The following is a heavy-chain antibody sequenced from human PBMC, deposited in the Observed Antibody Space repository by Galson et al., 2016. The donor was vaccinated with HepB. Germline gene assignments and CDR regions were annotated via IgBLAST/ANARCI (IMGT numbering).Heavy chain of an antibody. J-gene: IGHJ6*03. CDR3: AGQSKYRSGWYEAWYYYNMDV. D-gene: IGHD6-19*01. V-gene: IGHV4-39*01. CDR2: IYYSGNT. CDR1: GVSISSSSHY. Sequence: TLSLTCTVSGVSISSSSHYWAWIRLPPGKGLEWIGTIYYSGNTYHNPSLKSRLSISVDRSKNQFSLRLSSVTAADTAVYYCAGQSKYRSGWYEAWYYYNMDVWGQGTTVTVSS.